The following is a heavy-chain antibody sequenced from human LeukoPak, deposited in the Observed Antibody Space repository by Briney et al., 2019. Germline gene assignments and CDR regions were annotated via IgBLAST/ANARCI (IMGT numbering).Heavy chain of an antibody. V-gene: IGHV3-23*01. CDR3: ATEDIVVVVAAATLDY. CDR2: ISGGGGST. D-gene: IGHD2-15*01. CDR1: GFTFSSYG. Sequence: GGSLRLSCAASGFTFSSYGMSWVRQAPGKGLEWVSAISGGGGSTYYADSVKGRFTISRDNSKNTLYLQMNSLRAEDTAVYYCATEDIVVVVAAATLDYWGQGTLVTVSS. J-gene: IGHJ4*02.